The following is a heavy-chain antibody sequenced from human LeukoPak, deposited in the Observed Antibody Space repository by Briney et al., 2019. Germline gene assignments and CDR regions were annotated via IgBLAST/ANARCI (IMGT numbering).Heavy chain of an antibody. CDR3: ARHYDILTGYYNY. CDR1: GGAFSSYA. Sequence: SVKVSCKASGGAFSSYAISWVRQAPGQGLEWMGGIIPIFGTANYAQKFQGRVTITADESTSTAYMELSSLRSEDTAVYYCARHYDILTGYYNYWGQGTLATVSS. D-gene: IGHD3-9*01. V-gene: IGHV1-69*13. CDR2: IIPIFGTA. J-gene: IGHJ4*02.